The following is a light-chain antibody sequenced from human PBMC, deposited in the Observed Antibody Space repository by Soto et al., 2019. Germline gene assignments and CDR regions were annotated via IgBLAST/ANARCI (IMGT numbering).Light chain of an antibody. V-gene: IGLV2-14*01. Sequence: QSALTQPASVSGSPGQSITISCTGTSGDVGGYNYVSWYQHHPVKAPKLLIYEVTNRPSGVSDRFSGSRSGNTASLTISGRQAEDESDYYCISYTSSSTWVFGGGTKLTVL. CDR2: EVT. J-gene: IGLJ3*02. CDR1: SGDVGGYNY. CDR3: ISYTSSSTWV.